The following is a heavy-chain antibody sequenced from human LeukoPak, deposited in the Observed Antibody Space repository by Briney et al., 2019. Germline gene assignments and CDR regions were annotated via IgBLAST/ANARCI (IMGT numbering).Heavy chain of an antibody. V-gene: IGHV3-30-3*01. Sequence: GGSLRLSCAASGFTFSSYAMHWVRQAPGKGLEWVAVISYDGSNKYYADSVKGRFTISRDNSKNTLYLQMNSLRAEDTAVYYCAKADGEDDTGYFDYWGQGTLVTVSS. CDR2: ISYDGSNK. CDR3: AKADGEDDTGYFDY. J-gene: IGHJ4*02. CDR1: GFTFSSYA. D-gene: IGHD3-10*01.